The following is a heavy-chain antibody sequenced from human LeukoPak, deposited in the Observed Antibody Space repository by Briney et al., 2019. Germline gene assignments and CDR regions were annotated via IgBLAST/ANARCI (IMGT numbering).Heavy chain of an antibody. CDR2: VNPSDGST. D-gene: IGHD6-19*01. V-gene: IGHV1-46*01. CDR3: ARDFMAVTGRAPDY. CDR1: GYTFTSFY. J-gene: IGHJ4*02. Sequence: ASVKVSCTASGYTFTSFYLHWVRQAPGQGLEWMGIVNPSDGSTTYAQKFQGRVTMTRDTSTSTVYMELSSLRSEDTAVYFCARDFMAVTGRAPDYWGQGTLVTVSS.